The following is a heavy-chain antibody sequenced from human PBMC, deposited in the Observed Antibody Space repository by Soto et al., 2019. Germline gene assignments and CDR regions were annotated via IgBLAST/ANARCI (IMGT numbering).Heavy chain of an antibody. CDR2: ISYDGSNK. J-gene: IGHJ4*02. CDR1: GFTFSSYA. D-gene: IGHD3-22*01. V-gene: IGHV3-30-3*01. Sequence: QVQLVESGGGVVQPGRSLRLSCAASGFTFSSYAMHWVRQAPGKGLEWVAVISYDGSNKYYADSVKGRFTISRVNSKNTLYLQMNSLRAEDTAVYYCAREHSSGYYAAFDYWGQGTLVTVSS. CDR3: AREHSSGYYAAFDY.